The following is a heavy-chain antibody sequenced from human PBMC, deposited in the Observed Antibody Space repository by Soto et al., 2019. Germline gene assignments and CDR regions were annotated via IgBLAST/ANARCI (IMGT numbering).Heavy chain of an antibody. D-gene: IGHD6-19*01. Sequence: GGSLRLSCAASGFTFSSYGMHWVRQGPGKGLEWVAVRLYDGSKKYYADSVKGRFTISRDNSKNTLYLQMSSLRAEDTAAYSSVNDGSSGWPSFDAMDVWGQGTTVTVSS. V-gene: IGHV3-30*18. CDR2: RLYDGSKK. J-gene: IGHJ6*02. CDR3: VNDGSSGWPSFDAMDV. CDR1: GFTFSSYG.